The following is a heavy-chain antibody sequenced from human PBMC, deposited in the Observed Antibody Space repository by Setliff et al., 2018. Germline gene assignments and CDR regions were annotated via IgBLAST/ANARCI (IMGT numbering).Heavy chain of an antibody. CDR3: ARSESCGATNCSPFDY. D-gene: IGHD2-2*01. CDR1: GGSISSYY. J-gene: IGHJ4*02. Sequence: SETLSLTCTVSGGSISSYYWSWIRQPPGKGLEWIGYIYYSGSTNYNPSLKSRVTISVDTSKNQFSLKLSSVTAADTAVYYCARSESCGATNCSPFDYWGQGTLVTVSS. V-gene: IGHV4-59*01. CDR2: IYYSGST.